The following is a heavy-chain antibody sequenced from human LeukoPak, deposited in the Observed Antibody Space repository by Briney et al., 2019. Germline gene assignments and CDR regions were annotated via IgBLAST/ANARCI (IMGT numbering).Heavy chain of an antibody. D-gene: IGHD3-22*01. CDR3: ARESTYYYDSSGYSPYYFDY. V-gene: IGHV3-74*01. J-gene: IGHJ4*02. CDR1: GFTFSNYW. Sequence: GGSLRLSCAASGFTFSNYWMHWVRQAPGKGLVWVSRINSDGSSTSYADSVKGRFTISRDNAKNTLYLQMNSLRAEDTAVYYCARESTYYYDSSGYSPYYFDYWGRGTLVTVSS. CDR2: INSDGSST.